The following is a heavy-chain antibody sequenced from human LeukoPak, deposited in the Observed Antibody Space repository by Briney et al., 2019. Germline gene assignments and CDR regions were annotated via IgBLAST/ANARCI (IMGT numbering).Heavy chain of an antibody. D-gene: IGHD4-17*01. Sequence: PSEPLSLPCTVSGGSISNGGYYWSWIRQHPGKGVECIGYIYYSGSTYYTPSLKSRLTISVDTSKNQLSLKLSSVTAADTAVYYCARDSSSSEDYCDYSFDPWGQGTLVTVSS. CDR2: IYYSGST. CDR1: GGSISNGGYY. J-gene: IGHJ5*02. CDR3: ARDSSSSEDYCDYSFDP. V-gene: IGHV4-31*03.